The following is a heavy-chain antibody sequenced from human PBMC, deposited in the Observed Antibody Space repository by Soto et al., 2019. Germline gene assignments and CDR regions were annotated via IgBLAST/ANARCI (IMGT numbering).Heavy chain of an antibody. CDR2: INPNSGGT. V-gene: IGHV1-2*02. CDR3: ARDEQQLEFDY. Sequence: QVQLVQSGAEVKKPGSSVKVSCKASGGTFSSYAISWVRQAPGQGLEWMGGINPNSGGTNYAQKFQGRVTMTRDTSISTAYMELSRLRSDDTAVYYCARDEQQLEFDYWGQGTLVTVSS. D-gene: IGHD6-13*01. CDR1: GGTFSSYA. J-gene: IGHJ4*02.